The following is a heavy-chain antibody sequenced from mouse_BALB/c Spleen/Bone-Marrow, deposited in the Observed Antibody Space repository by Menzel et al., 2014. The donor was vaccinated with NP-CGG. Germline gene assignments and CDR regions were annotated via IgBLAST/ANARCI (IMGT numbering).Heavy chain of an antibody. CDR2: ISSGSTAI. V-gene: IGHV5-17*02. Sequence: VQLKESGGGLVQPGGSRKLSCAASGFTFSSFGMHWVRQAPEKGLEWVAYISSGSTAICYADTVKGRSTISRDNPKNTLFLQMTSLRSEDTAMYYCARGGNWDDFDVWGAGTTVTVSS. CDR3: ARGGNWDDFDV. CDR1: GFTFSSFG. D-gene: IGHD4-1*01. J-gene: IGHJ1*01.